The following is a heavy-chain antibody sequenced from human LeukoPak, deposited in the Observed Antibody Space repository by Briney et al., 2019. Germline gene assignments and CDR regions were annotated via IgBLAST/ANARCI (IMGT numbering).Heavy chain of an antibody. J-gene: IGHJ4*02. D-gene: IGHD2-2*01. CDR3: ARRYCSSTSCLIDY. V-gene: IGHV3-48*03. CDR1: GFAFSSYE. Sequence: GGSLRLSCAASGFAFSSYEMNWVRQAPRKGVEWVSYISSSGTTIYYADSVKGRFTISRDNAKNSLYLQMNSLRAEDTAVYYCARRYCSSTSCLIDYWGQGTLVTVSS. CDR2: ISSSGTTI.